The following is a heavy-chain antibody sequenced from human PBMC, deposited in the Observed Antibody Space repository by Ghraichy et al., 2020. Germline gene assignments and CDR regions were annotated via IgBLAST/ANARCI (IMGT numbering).Heavy chain of an antibody. J-gene: IGHJ6*02. V-gene: IGHV3-7*01. CDR2: INQDGTEI. CDR3: AGGDAMDV. CDR1: GFTFSSNW. Sequence: LSLTCAASGFTFSSNWMTWVRQAPGEGLEWVANINQDGTEIYYVDSVKGRFTISRDNAKNSLYLQMNSLRDEDTAVYFCAGGDAMDVWGRGTTVTVSS.